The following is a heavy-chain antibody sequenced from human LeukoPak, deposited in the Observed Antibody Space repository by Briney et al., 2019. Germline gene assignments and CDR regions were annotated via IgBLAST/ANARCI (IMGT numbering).Heavy chain of an antibody. CDR1: GGSFNGYY. CDR3: ARVRDQLLYSGDNWFDP. J-gene: IGHJ5*02. CDR2: INHSGST. V-gene: IGHV4-34*01. D-gene: IGHD2-2*02. Sequence: SETLSHTCAVYGGSFNGYYWSWIRQPPGKGLEWIGEINHSGSTNYNPSLKSRVTISVDTSKNQFSLKLSSVTAADTAVYYCARVRDQLLYSGDNWFDPWGQGTLVTVSS.